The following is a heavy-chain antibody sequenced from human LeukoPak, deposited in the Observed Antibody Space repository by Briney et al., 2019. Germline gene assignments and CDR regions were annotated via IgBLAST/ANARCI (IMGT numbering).Heavy chain of an antibody. D-gene: IGHD5-18*01. CDR2: ISYDGSNK. CDR1: GFTFSSYG. Sequence: GGSLRLSCAASGFTFSSYGMHWVRQAPGKGLEWVAVISYDGSNKYYADSVKGRFTISRDNSKNTLYLQMNSLRAEDTAVYYCAKDSGYSYGYYFDYWGQGTLVTVSS. J-gene: IGHJ4*02. CDR3: AKDSGYSYGYYFDY. V-gene: IGHV3-30*18.